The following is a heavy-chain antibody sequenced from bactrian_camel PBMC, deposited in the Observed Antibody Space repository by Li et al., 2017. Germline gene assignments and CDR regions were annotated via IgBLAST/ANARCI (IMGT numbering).Heavy chain of an antibody. CDR1: RDTYTDTC. Sequence: HVQLVESGGGSVQAGGSLRLACTAPRDTYTDTCMGWFRQSPGQEREGVAAVYTGYANNDYAPSVEGRFTISQDNAKNIIYLQMSSLTPDDTAMYYCAAGTRIIGGDYCDGITAWGQGTQVTVS. CDR2: VYTGYANN. V-gene: IGHV3S54*01. CDR3: AAGTRIIGGDYCDGITA. D-gene: IGHD3*01. J-gene: IGHJ6*01.